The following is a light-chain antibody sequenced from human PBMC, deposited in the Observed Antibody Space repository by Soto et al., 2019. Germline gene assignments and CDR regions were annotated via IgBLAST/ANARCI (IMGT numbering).Light chain of an antibody. CDR3: CPYGGYFWV. Sequence: QSALTQPRSVSGSPGQSVTISCTGTSSDVGGYDYVSWFQHHPGKVPKLMIYDVTKRPSGVPDRFSASKSGNTASLTISGLQAEDEADCSCCPYGGYFWVFGGGTKLTVL. V-gene: IGLV2-11*01. CDR2: DVT. J-gene: IGLJ3*02. CDR1: SSDVGGYDY.